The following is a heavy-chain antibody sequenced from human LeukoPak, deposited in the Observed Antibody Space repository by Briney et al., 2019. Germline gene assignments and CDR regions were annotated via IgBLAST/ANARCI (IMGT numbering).Heavy chain of an antibody. D-gene: IGHD5-12*01. Sequence: GVSLRLSCAASGFTFSSYAMSWVRQAPGKGLEWVSSISGGGGVTYYADSVKGRFTISRDNSKNTVYPQMNSLRAEDTAVYYCAKEPRVATIEIFDYWGQGTLVTVSS. CDR2: ISGGGGVT. CDR1: GFTFSSYA. V-gene: IGHV3-23*01. CDR3: AKEPRVATIEIFDY. J-gene: IGHJ4*02.